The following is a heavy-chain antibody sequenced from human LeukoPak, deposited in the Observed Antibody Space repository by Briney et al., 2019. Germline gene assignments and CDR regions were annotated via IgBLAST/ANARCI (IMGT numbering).Heavy chain of an antibody. CDR1: DGSINTYY. CDR2: IYYSGSA. V-gene: IGHV4-59*01. CDR3: AREAHFYGSGIYFDY. J-gene: IGHJ4*02. D-gene: IGHD3-10*01. Sequence: SETLSLTCSVSDGSINTYYWTWIRQPPGKGLEWIGHIYYSGSANYNPSLESRVTISVDTSKNQFSLRLSSVTAADTAVYYCAREAHFYGSGIYFDYWGQGTLVTVSS.